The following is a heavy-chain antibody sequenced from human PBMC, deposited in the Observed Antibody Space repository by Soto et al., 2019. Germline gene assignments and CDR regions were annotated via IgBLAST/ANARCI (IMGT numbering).Heavy chain of an antibody. D-gene: IGHD2-21*02. Sequence: QVQLVQSGAEVKKPGASVRVSCKASGDTFTTYYLHWGRQAPGQGLEWMGMIHPSGGGATYAQKFLGSLTLTRDTSTSTVFMELSSLRSDDTAVYYCARGGHITVVTASFDYWGQGTLVTVSS. CDR1: GDTFTTYY. J-gene: IGHJ4*02. CDR3: ARGGHITVVTASFDY. CDR2: IHPSGGGA. V-gene: IGHV1-46*03.